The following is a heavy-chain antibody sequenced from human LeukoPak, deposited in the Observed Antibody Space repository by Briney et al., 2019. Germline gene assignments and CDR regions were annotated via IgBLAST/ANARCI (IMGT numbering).Heavy chain of an antibody. CDR2: INHIGST. CDR3: ARGGYSNYANYYYYCYMDV. V-gene: IGHV4-34*01. J-gene: IGHJ6*03. D-gene: IGHD4-11*01. CDR1: GGSFSGYY. Sequence: SETLSLTCAVYGGSFSGYYWSWIRQPPGKGLEWIGEINHIGSTNYNPSLKSRVTISVDTSKNQFSLKLSSVTAADTAVYYCARGGYSNYANYYYYCYMDVWGKGTTVTVSS.